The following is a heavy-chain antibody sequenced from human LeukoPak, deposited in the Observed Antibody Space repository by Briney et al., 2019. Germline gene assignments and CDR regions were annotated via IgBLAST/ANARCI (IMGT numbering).Heavy chain of an antibody. CDR2: INHSGST. CDR1: GGSFSVYY. Sequence: KPSETLSLTCAVYGGSFSVYYWSWIRQPPGKGLEWIGEINHSGSTNYNPSLKSRVTISVDTSKNQFSLKLSSVTAADTAVYYCARGHNPHYDFWSGYPLYNWFDPWGQGTLVTVSS. V-gene: IGHV4-34*01. D-gene: IGHD3-3*01. CDR3: ARGHNPHYDFWSGYPLYNWFDP. J-gene: IGHJ5*02.